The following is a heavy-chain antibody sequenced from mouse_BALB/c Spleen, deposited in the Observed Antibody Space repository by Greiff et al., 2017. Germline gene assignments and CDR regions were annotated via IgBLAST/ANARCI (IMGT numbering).Heavy chain of an antibody. V-gene: IGHV3-2*02. CDR2: ISYSGST. CDR1: GYSITSDYA. Sequence: EVKLVESGPGLVKPSQSLSLTCTVTGYSITSDYAWNWIRQFPGNKLEWMGYISYSGSTSYNPSLKSRISITRDTSKNQFFLQLNSVTTEDTATYYCARTGHYYAMDYWGQGTSVTVSS. CDR3: ARTGHYYAMDY. J-gene: IGHJ4*01. D-gene: IGHD4-1*01.